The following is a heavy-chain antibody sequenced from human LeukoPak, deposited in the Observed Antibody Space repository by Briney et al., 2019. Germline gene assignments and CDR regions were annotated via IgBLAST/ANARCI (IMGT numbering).Heavy chain of an antibody. CDR2: ICYSGST. CDR1: GGSISSGGYY. V-gene: IGHV4-31*03. J-gene: IGHJ4*02. D-gene: IGHD2-2*02. CDR3: AIAVVVPAAIGY. Sequence: SETLSLTCTVSGGSISSGGYYWSWIRQHPGKGLEWIGYICYSGSTYYNPSLKSRVTISVDTSKNQFSLKLSSVTAADTAVYYCAIAVVVPAAIGYWGQGTLVTVSS.